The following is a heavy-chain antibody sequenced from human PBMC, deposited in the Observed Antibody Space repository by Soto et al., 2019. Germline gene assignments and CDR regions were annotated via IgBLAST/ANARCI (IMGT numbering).Heavy chain of an antibody. CDR3: TRLPPERRGYCSGGSCYPFAS. V-gene: IGHV3-49*03. CDR1: GFTFGDYA. J-gene: IGHJ5*01. Sequence: EVQLVDSGGGLVQPGRSLRLSCTASGFTFGDYAMIWFRQAPGKGLGGVGYITSKTYGGTAESAGSVKGKCTISRDDSKSVVYLQMNSLKTEDTAIYSCTRLPPERRGYCSGGSCYPFASWGQGTLVTVSS. CDR2: ITSKTYGGTA. D-gene: IGHD2-15*01.